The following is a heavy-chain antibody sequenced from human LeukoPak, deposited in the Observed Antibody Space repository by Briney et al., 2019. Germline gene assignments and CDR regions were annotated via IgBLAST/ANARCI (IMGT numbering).Heavy chain of an antibody. CDR2: IHHSGHT. J-gene: IGHJ4*02. CDR1: GDSVISGTSF. V-gene: IGHV4-31*03. CDR3: ARYCSSTSCPFDY. D-gene: IGHD2-2*01. Sequence: PSETLSLTCTVSGDSVISGTSFWGWIRQHPGKGLEWVGYIHHSGHTYDNQSLQSRVIISMDKSKNQFSLKLNSVTAADTAVYYCARYCSSTSCPFDYWGQGALVTVSS.